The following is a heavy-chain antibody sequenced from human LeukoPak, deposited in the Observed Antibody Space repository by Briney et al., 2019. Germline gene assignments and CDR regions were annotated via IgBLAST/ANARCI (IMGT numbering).Heavy chain of an antibody. Sequence: SETLSLTCTVSSDSISNSYWSWIRQPPGKGLEWIGYIYYSGSTKCNPSLKSRVTISIDTSKNQFSLSLKSVSAADTAVYFCARDVGRPTSSGYFNSWGQGTLVTVSS. V-gene: IGHV4-59*01. D-gene: IGHD1-26*01. J-gene: IGHJ4*02. CDR1: SDSISNSY. CDR2: IYYSGST. CDR3: ARDVGRPTSSGYFNS.